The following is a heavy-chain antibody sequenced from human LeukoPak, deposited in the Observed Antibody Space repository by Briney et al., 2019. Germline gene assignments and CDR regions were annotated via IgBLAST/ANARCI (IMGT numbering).Heavy chain of an antibody. Sequence: GGSLRLSCAASGFPFSNYMSWVRQAPGKGLEWVSVIYSGGDTYYADSVKGRFTISRDNSKNTLSLQMNSLRAEDTAVYYCARGPGSSGWFWYFDLWGRGTLVTVSS. CDR3: ARGPGSSGWFWYFDL. CDR1: GFPFSNY. V-gene: IGHV3-53*01. J-gene: IGHJ2*01. CDR2: IYSGGDT. D-gene: IGHD6-19*01.